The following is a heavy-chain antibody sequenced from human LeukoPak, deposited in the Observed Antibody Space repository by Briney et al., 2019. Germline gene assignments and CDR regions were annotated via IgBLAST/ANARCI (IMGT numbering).Heavy chain of an antibody. CDR2: INHSGST. Sequence: SETLSLTCAVYGGSFSGYYWSWIRQPPGKGLEWIGEINHSGSTNYNPSLKSRDTISVDTSKNQFSLKLSSVTAADTAVYYCAMALRRGGYYGSGSPFDPWGQGTLVTVSS. D-gene: IGHD3-10*01. J-gene: IGHJ5*02. CDR1: GGSFSGYY. CDR3: AMALRRGGYYGSGSPFDP. V-gene: IGHV4-34*01.